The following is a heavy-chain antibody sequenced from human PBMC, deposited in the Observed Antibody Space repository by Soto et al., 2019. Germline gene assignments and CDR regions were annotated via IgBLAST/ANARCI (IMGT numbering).Heavy chain of an antibody. D-gene: IGHD3-10*01. CDR1: GFTLSSYS. J-gene: IGHJ4*02. Sequence: XVSLSLSCAASGFTLSSYSMSWVRQAPGKGLEWVSGFRTSGDGGTTYYADSVKGRFTISRDNSKNTLFLQMNSLRAEDTAIYYCAKKVNYGSGSQYFDYWGQGTLVTVSS. CDR3: AKKVNYGSGSQYFDY. V-gene: IGHV3-23*01. CDR2: FRTSGDGGTT.